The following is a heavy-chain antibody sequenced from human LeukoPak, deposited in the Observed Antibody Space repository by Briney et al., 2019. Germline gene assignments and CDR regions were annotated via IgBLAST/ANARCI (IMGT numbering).Heavy chain of an antibody. Sequence: ASVKVSCKASGGTFSSYAISWVRQAPGQGLEWMGGIIPIFGTANYAQKFQGRVTITTDESTSTAYMELSSLRSEDTAVYYCARGAEMAAISPPHFFDYWGQGTLVTVSS. CDR2: IIPIFGTA. CDR3: ARGAEMAAISPPHFFDY. J-gene: IGHJ4*02. D-gene: IGHD5-24*01. V-gene: IGHV1-69*05. CDR1: GGTFSSYA.